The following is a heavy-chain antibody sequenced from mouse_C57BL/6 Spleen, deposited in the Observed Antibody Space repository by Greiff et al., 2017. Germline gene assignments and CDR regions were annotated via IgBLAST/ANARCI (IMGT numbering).Heavy chain of an antibody. D-gene: IGHD1-1*01. Sequence: DVKLVESGGDLVKPGGSLKLSCAASGFTFSSYGMSWVRQTPDKRLEWVATISSGCSYTYYPDRVKGRFTISRDNAKSTLYLQMSSLKSEDTAMYYCASATLVASYYFDYWGQGTTLTVSS. CDR3: ASATLVASYYFDY. V-gene: IGHV5-6*02. J-gene: IGHJ2*01. CDR2: ISSGCSYT. CDR1: GFTFSSYG.